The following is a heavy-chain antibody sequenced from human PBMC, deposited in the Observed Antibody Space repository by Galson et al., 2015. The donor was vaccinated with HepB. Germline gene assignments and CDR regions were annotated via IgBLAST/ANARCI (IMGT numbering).Heavy chain of an antibody. D-gene: IGHD1-26*01. Sequence: SLRLSCAASGFTFSSYAMHWVRQAPGKGLEWVAVISYDGSNKYYADSVKGRFTISRDNSKNTLYLQMNSLRAEDTAVYYCARDQGSGSYRGDAFDIWGQGTMVTVSS. CDR2: ISYDGSNK. V-gene: IGHV3-30-3*01. CDR3: ARDQGSGSYRGDAFDI. CDR1: GFTFSSYA. J-gene: IGHJ3*02.